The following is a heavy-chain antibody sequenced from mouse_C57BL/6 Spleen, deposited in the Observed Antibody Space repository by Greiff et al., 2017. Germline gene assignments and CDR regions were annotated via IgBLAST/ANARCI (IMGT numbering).Heavy chain of an antibody. CDR2: ISYSGST. D-gene: IGHD3-3*01. J-gene: IGHJ2*01. CDR1: GYSITSGYD. V-gene: IGHV3-1*01. Sequence: VQLKQSGPGMVKPSQSLSLTCTVTGYSITSGYDWHWIRHFPGNKLEWMGYISYSGSTNYNPSLKSRISITHDTSKNHFFLKLNSVTTEDTATYYCARGWPFDYWGQGTTLTVSS. CDR3: ARGWPFDY.